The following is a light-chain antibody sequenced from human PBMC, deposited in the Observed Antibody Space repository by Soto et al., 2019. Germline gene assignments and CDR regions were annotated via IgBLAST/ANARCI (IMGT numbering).Light chain of an antibody. J-gene: IGKJ1*01. Sequence: EIVLTQSPGTLSLSPGERATLSCRAGQSVSSNYLAWYRHKPGQTPRLVIYGASNRATGIPDRFSGSGSGTDFTLTISRLEPEDFAVYYCQQYGSSPWTFGQGTKVEIK. CDR1: QSVSSNY. CDR2: GAS. CDR3: QQYGSSPWT. V-gene: IGKV3-20*01.